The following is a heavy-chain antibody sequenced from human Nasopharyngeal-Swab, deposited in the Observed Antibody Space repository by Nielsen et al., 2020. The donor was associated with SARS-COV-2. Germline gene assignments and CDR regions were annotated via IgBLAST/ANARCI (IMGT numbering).Heavy chain of an antibody. CDR1: GYSISSGYY. CDR2: INHSGST. J-gene: IGHJ4*02. CDR3: SAAGGNY. V-gene: IGHV4-38-2*02. Sequence: SETLSLTCTVSGYSISSGYYWSWIRQPPGKGLEWIGEINHSGSTNYNPSLKSRVTISVDTSKNQFSLKLSSVTAADTAVYYCSAAGGNYWGQGTLVTVSS. D-gene: IGHD6-13*01.